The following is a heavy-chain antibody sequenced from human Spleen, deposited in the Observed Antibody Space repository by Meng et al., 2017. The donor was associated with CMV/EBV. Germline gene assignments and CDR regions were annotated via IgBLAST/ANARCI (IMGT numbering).Heavy chain of an antibody. CDR2: IYSGGST. Sequence: ESLKISCVVSGFTFSGYEMNWVRQAPGKGLEWVSVIYSGGSTYYADSVKGRFTISRDNSKNTLYLQMNSLRAEDTAVYYCARDGGYDILTGYYRDYWGQGTLVTVSS. CDR3: ARDGGYDILTGYYRDY. V-gene: IGHV3-53*01. J-gene: IGHJ4*02. D-gene: IGHD3-9*01. CDR1: GFTFSGYE.